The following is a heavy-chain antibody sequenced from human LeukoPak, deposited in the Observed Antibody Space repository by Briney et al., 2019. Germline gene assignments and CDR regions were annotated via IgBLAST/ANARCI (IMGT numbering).Heavy chain of an antibody. CDR2: ISAYNGNT. D-gene: IGHD6-13*01. V-gene: IGHV1-18*01. CDR3: ASVYSSSWYAWFDP. Sequence: ASVKVSCKASGYTFTSYGISWVRQAPGQGLEWMGWISAYNGNTNYAQKLQGRVTMTTDTSTSTAYMELRSLRSDDTAVYYCASVYSSSWYAWFDPWGQGTLVTVSS. J-gene: IGHJ5*02. CDR1: GYTFTSYG.